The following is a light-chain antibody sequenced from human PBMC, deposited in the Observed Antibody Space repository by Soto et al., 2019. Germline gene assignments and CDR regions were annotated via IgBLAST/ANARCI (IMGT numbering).Light chain of an antibody. Sequence: QSVLTQPASVSGSPGQSITISCTGTSSDDGSYNLVSWYQQHPGKAPKLMIYEGSKRPSGVSNRFSGSKSGNTASLTISGLQAEDEADYYCCSYAGSSTLVVFGGGTQLTVL. CDR1: SSDDGSYNL. CDR2: EGS. CDR3: CSYAGSSTLVV. V-gene: IGLV2-23*01. J-gene: IGLJ2*01.